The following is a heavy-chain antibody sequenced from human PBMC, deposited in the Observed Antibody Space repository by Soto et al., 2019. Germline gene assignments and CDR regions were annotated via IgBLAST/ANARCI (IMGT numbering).Heavy chain of an antibody. CDR3: AKDGPRRSSGYLFDY. V-gene: IGHV3-23*01. J-gene: IGHJ4*02. D-gene: IGHD5-18*01. CDR2: VSASGLNT. Sequence: GSLRLSCSASGFTFSSYAMAWVRQAPGKGLEWVSGVSASGLNTDYADPVKGRFYISRDNSKNTVSLHMNSLRAEDTALYYCAKDGPRRSSGYLFDYSGQAPPVTDCS. CDR1: GFTFSSYA.